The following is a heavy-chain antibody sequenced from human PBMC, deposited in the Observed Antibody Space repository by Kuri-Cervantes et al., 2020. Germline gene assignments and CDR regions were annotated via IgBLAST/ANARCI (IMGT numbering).Heavy chain of an antibody. J-gene: IGHJ4*02. V-gene: IGHV3-23*01. CDR2: ISGSGGST. CDR3: AKDGYCSGGSCSRGLPPGGD. CDR1: GFTFSSYA. Sequence: GESLKISCAASGFTFSSYAMSWVRQAPGKGLEWVSAISGSGGSTYYADSVKGRFTISRDNSKNTLYLQMNSLRAEDTAVYYCAKDGYCSGGSCSRGLPPGGDGGQGTLVTVSS. D-gene: IGHD2-15*01.